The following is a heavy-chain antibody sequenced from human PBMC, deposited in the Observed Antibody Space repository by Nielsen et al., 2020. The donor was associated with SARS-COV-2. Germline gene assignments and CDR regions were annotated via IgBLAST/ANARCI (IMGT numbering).Heavy chain of an antibody. Sequence: SLRLSCAASGFTFSNYALHWVRQAPGKGLEWVAIISYEGRTKYNADSVKGRFIISRHNPNNTLYLQMNSLRVEDTAVYYCAREGPDSRSSYFDYWGQGALVTVSS. CDR2: ISYEGRTK. D-gene: IGHD6-6*01. V-gene: IGHV3-30*04. CDR1: GFTFSNYA. CDR3: AREGPDSRSSYFDY. J-gene: IGHJ4*02.